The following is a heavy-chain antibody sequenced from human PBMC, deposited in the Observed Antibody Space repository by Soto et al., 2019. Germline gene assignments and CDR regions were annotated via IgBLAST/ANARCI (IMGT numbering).Heavy chain of an antibody. CDR1: GYNFKTYW. V-gene: IGHV5-51*01. D-gene: IGHD3-16*02. CDR3: ARQQRYMATINNDAFDI. Sequence: GESLKISCQGSGYNFKTYWIAWVRQMPGQGLEWMGIIYPGDSDTTYSPSFQGQVTISVDKTISTAYLQLSSLKASDTAMYYRARQQRYMATINNDAFDIWGQGTMVTVSS. CDR2: IYPGDSDT. J-gene: IGHJ3*02.